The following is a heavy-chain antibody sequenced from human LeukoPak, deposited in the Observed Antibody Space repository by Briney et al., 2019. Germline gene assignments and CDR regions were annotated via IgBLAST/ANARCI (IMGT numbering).Heavy chain of an antibody. CDR3: ARVHSNDAGVLLDGLLWFGELANWFDP. CDR1: GYTFTSYD. V-gene: IGHV1-8*01. J-gene: IGHJ5*02. CDR2: MNPNSGNT. Sequence: ASVKVSCKASGYTFTSYDINWVRQATGQGLEWMGWMNPNSGNTGYAQKFQGRVTMTRNTSISTAYMELSSLRSEDTAVYYCARVHSNDAGVLLDGLLWFGELANWFDPWGQGTLVTVSS. D-gene: IGHD3-10*01.